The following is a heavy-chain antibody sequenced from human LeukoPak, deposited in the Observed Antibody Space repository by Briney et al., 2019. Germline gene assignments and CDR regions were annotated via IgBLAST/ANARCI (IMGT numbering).Heavy chain of an antibody. J-gene: IGHJ4*02. CDR2: ISSSASTM. CDR3: ARVRGSYSVDY. D-gene: IGHD1-26*01. V-gene: IGHV3-11*04. CDR1: GFTFSDYY. Sequence: GGSLRLSCAASGFTFSDYYMSWIRQAPGKGLEWVSYISSSASTMFYADSVKGRFTISRDYAKNSLHLQMNSLRAEDTAVYYCARVRGSYSVDYWGQGTLVTVSS.